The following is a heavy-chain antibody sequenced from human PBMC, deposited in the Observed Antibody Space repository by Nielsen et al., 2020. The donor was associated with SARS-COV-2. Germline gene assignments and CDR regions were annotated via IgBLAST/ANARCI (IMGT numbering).Heavy chain of an antibody. CDR2: FYNSGIS. Sequence: WIRQPPGKGLEWIGYFYNSGISNYNPSLKSRVTISVDTSKNHVSLKLSSVTAADTAVYYCARDGYYDSRGYYYREAFDIWGPGTMVTVSS. V-gene: IGHV4-59*01. D-gene: IGHD3-22*01. J-gene: IGHJ3*02. CDR3: ARDGYYDSRGYYYREAFDI.